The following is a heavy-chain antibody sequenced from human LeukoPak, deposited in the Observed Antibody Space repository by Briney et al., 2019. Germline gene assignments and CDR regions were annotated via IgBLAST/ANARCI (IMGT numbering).Heavy chain of an antibody. CDR3: VNWRSSSWCD. Sequence: SETLSLTCAVSGYSISSGSYWGWIRQPPGKGLEWIGSIYHSGGTYYNPSLKIRVTISVDTSKNQFSLKLSSVTAADTAVYYCVNWRSSSWCDWGQGTLVTVSS. CDR2: IYHSGGT. V-gene: IGHV4-38-2*01. D-gene: IGHD6-13*01. J-gene: IGHJ4*02. CDR1: GYSISSGSY.